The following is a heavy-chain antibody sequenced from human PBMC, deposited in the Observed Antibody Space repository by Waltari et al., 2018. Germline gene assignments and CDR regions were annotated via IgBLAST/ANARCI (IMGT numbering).Heavy chain of an antibody. CDR1: GYTFTGYY. V-gene: IGHV1-2*04. Sequence: QVQLVQSGAEVKKPGASVKVSCKASGYTFTGYYMHWVRQAPGQGLEWMGWINPNSGGTNYAQKFQGWVTMTRDTSISTAYMELSRLRSDDTAVYYCATGGTGIAVVGTGDYFDYWGQGTLVTVSS. CDR2: INPNSGGT. CDR3: ATGGTGIAVVGTGDYFDY. D-gene: IGHD6-19*01. J-gene: IGHJ4*02.